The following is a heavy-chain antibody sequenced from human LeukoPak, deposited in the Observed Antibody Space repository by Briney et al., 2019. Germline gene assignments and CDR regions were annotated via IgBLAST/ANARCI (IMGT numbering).Heavy chain of an antibody. D-gene: IGHD4-17*01. V-gene: IGHV3-21*01. CDR3: ASNDYRDEGIDS. CDR1: GFAFSRYS. J-gene: IGHJ4*02. CDR2: ISYSGPHM. Sequence: PGGSLGLSCAASGFAFSRYSMNWVRQAPGKGLEWVSSISYSGPHMFYADSVRGRFTISRDNAENSLFLQMNSLRAEDTAVYFCASNDYRDEGIDSWGQGTLVTVSS.